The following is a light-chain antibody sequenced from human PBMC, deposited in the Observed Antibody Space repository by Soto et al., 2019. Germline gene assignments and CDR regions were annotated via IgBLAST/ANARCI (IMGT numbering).Light chain of an antibody. Sequence: DIQMTQSPSTLSASVGDRVTITCRASQSISTWLAWYQQKPGKAPKFLIYKASNLEDGVPSRFSGSGSGTEFTITISSLQPDDFATYYCQQYNTYPLTFGGGTTVEIK. CDR2: KAS. CDR1: QSISTW. V-gene: IGKV1-5*03. J-gene: IGKJ4*01. CDR3: QQYNTYPLT.